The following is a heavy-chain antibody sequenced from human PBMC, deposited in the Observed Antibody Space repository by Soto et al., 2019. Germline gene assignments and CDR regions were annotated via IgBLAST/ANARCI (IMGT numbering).Heavy chain of an antibody. CDR1: GYTFTGYY. V-gene: IGHV1-2*02. CDR2: INPNSGGT. J-gene: IGHJ5*02. D-gene: IGHD2-8*01. Sequence: AAVKVSCKASGYTFTGYYMHWVRQAPGQGCEWMGWINPNSGGTNYAQKFQGRVTMTRDTSISTDYMELSRLRSDDTAVYYCAREVGCCMDGFDPWGQGALVTVSS. CDR3: AREVGCCMDGFDP.